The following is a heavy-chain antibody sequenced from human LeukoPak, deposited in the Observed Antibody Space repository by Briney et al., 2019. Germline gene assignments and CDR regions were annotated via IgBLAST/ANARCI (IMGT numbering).Heavy chain of an antibody. V-gene: IGHV1-2*02. D-gene: IGHD3-22*01. Sequence: ASVKVSCKASGYTFTVYYMHWVRQAPGQGIEWMGWINTNNGGTKYAQKFQDRVTMTRDPPLSTAYMEVSSVRSDDTAVYYCGRDERYDSSGYPFDYWGQGTMVTVSS. CDR2: INTNNGGT. CDR3: GRDERYDSSGYPFDY. CDR1: GYTFTVYY. J-gene: IGHJ4*02.